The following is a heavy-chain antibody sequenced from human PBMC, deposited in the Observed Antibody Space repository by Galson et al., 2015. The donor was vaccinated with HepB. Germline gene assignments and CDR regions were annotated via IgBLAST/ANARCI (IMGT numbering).Heavy chain of an antibody. Sequence: SLRFSCAASGFTFRNYAMTWVRQAPGKGLEWVSTFTDGAGRTYYADSVRGRFTISRDDSKSTLHLQMDSLRAEDTAIYYCAKDGYCNGGSCFLNQWGQGTLVTVSS. CDR3: AKDGYCNGGSCFLNQ. CDR2: FTDGAGRT. CDR1: GFTFRNYA. V-gene: IGHV3-23*01. J-gene: IGHJ4*02. D-gene: IGHD2-15*01.